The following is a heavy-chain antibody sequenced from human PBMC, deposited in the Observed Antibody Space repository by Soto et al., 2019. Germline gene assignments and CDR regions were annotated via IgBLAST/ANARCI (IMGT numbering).Heavy chain of an antibody. Sequence: QVQLVQSGAEVKKPGSSVKVSCKASGGTFSSYAISWVRQAPGQGLEWMGGIIPIFGTANYAQKFQGRVTIDADESTSRAYMELSSLRSEDTAVYYCARAGSREVARVYAFDIWGQGTMVTVSS. CDR3: ARAGSREVARVYAFDI. CDR1: GGTFSSYA. J-gene: IGHJ3*02. D-gene: IGHD5-12*01. V-gene: IGHV1-69*01. CDR2: IIPIFGTA.